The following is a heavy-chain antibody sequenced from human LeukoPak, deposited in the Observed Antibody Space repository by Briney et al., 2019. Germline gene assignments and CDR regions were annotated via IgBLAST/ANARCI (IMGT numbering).Heavy chain of an antibody. J-gene: IGHJ6*02. V-gene: IGHV3-23*01. CDR3: AKEFPRYYYDSSGYSLAYYYYGMDV. Sequence: GGSLRLSCAASGFTFSDYAMSWVRQPPGKGLEWVSTISGSGGYTYCADSVKGRFTISRDNSKNTLYLQMNSLRAEDTAVYYCAKEFPRYYYDSSGYSLAYYYYGMDVWGQGTTVTVSS. CDR2: ISGSGGYT. CDR1: GFTFSDYA. D-gene: IGHD3-22*01.